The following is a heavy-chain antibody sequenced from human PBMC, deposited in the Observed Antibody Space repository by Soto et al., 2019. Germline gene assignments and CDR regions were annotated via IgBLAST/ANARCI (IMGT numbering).Heavy chain of an antibody. Sequence: GGSLRLSCAASGFTFSSYGMHWVRQAPGKGLEWVAVIWYDGSNKYYADSVKGRFTISRDNYKNTLYLQMNSLRAEDTAVYYCARGIGYCSSTSCYKGLGYYYGMDVWGQGTTVTVSS. CDR1: GFTFSSYG. CDR2: IWYDGSNK. D-gene: IGHD2-2*02. CDR3: ARGIGYCSSTSCYKGLGYYYGMDV. V-gene: IGHV3-33*01. J-gene: IGHJ6*02.